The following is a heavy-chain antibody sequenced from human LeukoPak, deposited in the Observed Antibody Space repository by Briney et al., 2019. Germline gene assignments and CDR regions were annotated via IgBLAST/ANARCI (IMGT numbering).Heavy chain of an antibody. CDR2: ISGSGGST. CDR3: AKGKQAGPHNNWFDS. Sequence: PGGSLRLSCAASGFTFSSYGMSWVRQAPGKGLEWVSAISGSGGSTYYADSVKGRFTISRDNSKNTLYLQMNSLRAEDTAVYYCAKGKQAGPHNNWFDSWGQGTLVTVSS. D-gene: IGHD1/OR15-1a*01. CDR1: GFTFSSYG. J-gene: IGHJ5*01. V-gene: IGHV3-23*01.